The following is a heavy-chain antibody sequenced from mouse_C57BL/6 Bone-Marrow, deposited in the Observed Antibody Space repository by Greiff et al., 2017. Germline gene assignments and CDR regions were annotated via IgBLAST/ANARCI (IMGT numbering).Heavy chain of an antibody. J-gene: IGHJ4*01. CDR1: GFSFTGYY. Sequence: VQLQQSGPELVKPGASVKISCKASGFSFTGYYMNWVKQSPEKSLEWIGEINPSTGGTTYTQKFQAKATLTVDTSSSTAYMQLKSLTSEAAAVYYSARLRSYDAMDYWGQGTSVTVSS. CDR2: INPSTGGT. V-gene: IGHV1-42*01. CDR3: ARLRSYDAMDY.